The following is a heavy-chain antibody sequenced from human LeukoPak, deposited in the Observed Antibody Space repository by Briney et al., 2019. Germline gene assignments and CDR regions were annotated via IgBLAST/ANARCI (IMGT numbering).Heavy chain of an antibody. Sequence: GGSLRLSCAASGFTFSTYGMHWVRQAPGKGLEWVAVISYDGSNKYYADSVKGRFTISRDNSKNTLYLQMNSLRAEDTAVYYCAKATPHDYGDFYGMDVWGQGTTVTVSS. J-gene: IGHJ6*02. V-gene: IGHV3-30*18. CDR1: GFTFSTYG. CDR3: AKATPHDYGDFYGMDV. D-gene: IGHD4-17*01. CDR2: ISYDGSNK.